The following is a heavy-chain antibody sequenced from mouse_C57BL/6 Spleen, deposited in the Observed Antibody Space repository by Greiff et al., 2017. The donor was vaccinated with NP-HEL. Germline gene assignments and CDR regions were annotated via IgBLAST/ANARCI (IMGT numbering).Heavy chain of an antibody. CDR3: ARGGGTGRNDY. CDR1: GYAFSSYW. Sequence: QVQLKQSGAELVKPGASVKISCKASGYAFSSYWMNWVKQRPGKGLEWIGQIYPGDGDTNYNGKFKGKATLTADKSSSTAYMQLSSLTSEDSAVYFCARGGGTGRNDYWGQGTTLTVSS. D-gene: IGHD4-1*01. CDR2: IYPGDGDT. J-gene: IGHJ2*01. V-gene: IGHV1-80*01.